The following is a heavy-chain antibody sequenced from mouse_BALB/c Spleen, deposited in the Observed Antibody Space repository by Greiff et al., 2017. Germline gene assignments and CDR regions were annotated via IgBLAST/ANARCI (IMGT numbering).Heavy chain of an antibody. V-gene: IGHV2-4-1*01. J-gene: IGHJ3*01. D-gene: IGHD2-3*01. CDR1: GFSLTSYG. CDR2: IWSGGST. Sequence: VQLVESGPGLVQPSQSLSITCTVSGFSLTSYGVHWVRQSPGKGLEWLGVIWSGGSTDYNAAFISRLSISKDNSKSQVFFKMNSLQADDTAIYYCAVYDGYYAWFAYWGQGTLVTVSA. CDR3: AVYDGYYAWFAY.